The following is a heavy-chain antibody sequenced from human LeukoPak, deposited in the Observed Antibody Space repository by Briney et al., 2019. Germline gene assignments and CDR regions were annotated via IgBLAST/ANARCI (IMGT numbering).Heavy chain of an antibody. CDR3: VAYNWNYPDY. Sequence: GGSLRLSCAASGFSFGSYYMYWVRQAPERGLVWVARIKTDGISTAYADSVKGRFTISRDNAKNTLYLQMNSLRAEDTAAYYCVAYNWNYPDYWGQGTLVTVSS. D-gene: IGHD1-20*01. J-gene: IGHJ4*02. V-gene: IGHV3-74*01. CDR1: GFSFGSYY. CDR2: IKTDGIST.